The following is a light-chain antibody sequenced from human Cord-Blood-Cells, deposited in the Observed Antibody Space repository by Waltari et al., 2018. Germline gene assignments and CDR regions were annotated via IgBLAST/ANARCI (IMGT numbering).Light chain of an antibody. J-gene: IGKJ1*01. Sequence: EIVLTQSPGTLSLSPGERATRSCRASQSVSSSYLAWYQQKPGQAPRLRIYGASSRATGIPDRFSGSGSGTDFTLTISRLEPEDFAVYYCQQYGSSPWTFGQGTKVEIK. CDR3: QQYGSSPWT. CDR1: QSVSSSY. V-gene: IGKV3-20*01. CDR2: GAS.